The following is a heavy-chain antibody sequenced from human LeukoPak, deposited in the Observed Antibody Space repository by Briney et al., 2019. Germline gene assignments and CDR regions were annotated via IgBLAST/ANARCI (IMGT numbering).Heavy chain of an antibody. Sequence: SETLSLTCTVSGGSISSSSYYWGWIRQPPGKGLEWIGSIYYSGSTYYNPSLKSRATISIDTSRNQFSLKLSSVTAADTAVYYCARRGYSSGSNWFDPWGQGTLVTVSS. CDR1: GGSISSSSYY. CDR2: IYYSGST. D-gene: IGHD6-19*01. V-gene: IGHV4-39*07. J-gene: IGHJ5*02. CDR3: ARRGYSSGSNWFDP.